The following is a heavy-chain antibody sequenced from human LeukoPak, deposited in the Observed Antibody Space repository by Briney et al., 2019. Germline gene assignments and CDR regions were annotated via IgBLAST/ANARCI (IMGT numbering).Heavy chain of an antibody. J-gene: IGHJ4*02. D-gene: IGHD6-13*01. Sequence: GGSLRLSCAASGFTFSNAWMSWVRQAPGKGLEWVGRIKSKTDGGTTDYAAPVKGRFTISRDDSKNTLYVQMNSLKTEDTAVYYCTTAGVSGYSSSWYVYWGQGTLVTVSS. CDR1: GFTFSNAW. CDR3: TTAGVSGYSSSWYVY. CDR2: IKSKTDGGTT. V-gene: IGHV3-15*01.